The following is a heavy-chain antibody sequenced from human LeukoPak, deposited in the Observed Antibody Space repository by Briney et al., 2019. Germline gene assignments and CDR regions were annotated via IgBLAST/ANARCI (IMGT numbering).Heavy chain of an antibody. V-gene: IGHV3-48*03. Sequence: GGSLRLSCAASGFTFNNYNMNWVRQAPGKGLEWVSYISSSGSTIYYADSVKGRFAISRDNAKNSLYLQMNSLRAEDTAVYYCARVEEWELVWDVWGKGTTVTISS. CDR3: ARVEEWELVWDV. CDR1: GFTFNNYN. D-gene: IGHD1-26*01. CDR2: ISSSGSTI. J-gene: IGHJ6*04.